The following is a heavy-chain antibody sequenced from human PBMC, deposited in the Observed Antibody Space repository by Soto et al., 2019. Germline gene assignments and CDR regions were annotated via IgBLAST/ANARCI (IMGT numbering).Heavy chain of an antibody. CDR1: GGSISSGGYS. D-gene: IGHD3-10*01. CDR2: IYHSGST. CDR3: ARAIGWFGELLGGYYFDY. J-gene: IGHJ4*02. Sequence: QLQLQESGSGLVKPSQTLSLTCAVSGGSISSGGYSWSWIRQPPGKGLEWIGYIYHSGSTYYNPSLKSRVTLSVXGXXXQXXLKLSSVTAADTAVYYCARAIGWFGELLGGYYFDYWGQGTLVTVSS. V-gene: IGHV4-30-2*01.